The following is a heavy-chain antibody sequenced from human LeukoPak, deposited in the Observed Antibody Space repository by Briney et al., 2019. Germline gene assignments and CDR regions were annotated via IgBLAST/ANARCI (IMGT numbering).Heavy chain of an antibody. CDR3: ASSVYFDWLLSLDY. CDR2: IIAYNGNT. V-gene: IGHV1-18*01. J-gene: IGHJ4*02. CDR1: GGTFISYA. Sequence: ASVKVSCKASGGTFISYAISWVRLAPGQGLEWMGGIIAYNGNTNYAQKLQGRVTMTTDTSTSTAYMELRSLRSDDTAVYYCASSVYFDWLLSLDYWGQGTLVTVSS. D-gene: IGHD3-9*01.